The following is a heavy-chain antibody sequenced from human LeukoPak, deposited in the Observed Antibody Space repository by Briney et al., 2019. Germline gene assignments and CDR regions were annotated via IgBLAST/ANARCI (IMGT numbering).Heavy chain of an antibody. CDR3: ARAWATDYFDY. CDR2: MYYSGTI. J-gene: IGHJ4*02. Sequence: PSETLSFTCTVSGGSIISYYWSWIRQPPGKGLEWIGYMYYSGTINYNPSLKSRVTISVDTSKNQFSLKLSSVTAADTAMYYCARAWATDYFDYWGQGTLVTVSS. V-gene: IGHV4-59*01. CDR1: GGSIISYY.